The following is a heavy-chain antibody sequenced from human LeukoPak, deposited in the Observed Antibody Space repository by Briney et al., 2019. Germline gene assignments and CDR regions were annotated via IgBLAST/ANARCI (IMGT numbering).Heavy chain of an antibody. Sequence: GGSLRLSCAASGFTFTNAWMSWVRQAPGKGLEWVGRIKTKTDGGTIDYAAPVKGRFTISRDDSKNTLYLQMNNLKTEDTAVYYCAYSSAWPFNYWGQGALVTVS. J-gene: IGHJ4*02. D-gene: IGHD6-19*01. V-gene: IGHV3-15*01. CDR2: IKTKTDGGTI. CDR1: GFTFTNAW. CDR3: AYSSAWPFNY.